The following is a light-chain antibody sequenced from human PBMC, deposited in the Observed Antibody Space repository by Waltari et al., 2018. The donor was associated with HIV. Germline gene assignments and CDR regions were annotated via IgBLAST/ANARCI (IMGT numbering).Light chain of an antibody. CDR3: QHRFDWPPWT. Sequence: EIVLTQSPATLSLSPGERVPLSCRASQSISSSLAWYQQKPGQAPRLLIYEASNRATGIPARFSGSGSGTDFTLTISSLEPEDLAVYYCQHRFDWPPWTFGQGTKVEIK. V-gene: IGKV3-11*01. CDR1: QSISSS. J-gene: IGKJ1*01. CDR2: EAS.